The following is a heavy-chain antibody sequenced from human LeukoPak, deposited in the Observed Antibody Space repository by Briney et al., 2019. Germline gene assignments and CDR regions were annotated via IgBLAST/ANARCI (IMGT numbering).Heavy chain of an antibody. J-gene: IGHJ4*02. CDR3: ARRGYRSGNFDY. V-gene: IGHV4-39*01. CDR2: IYDSGTT. CDR1: GGSLISSRYY. Sequence: PSETLSLTCTVSGGSLISSRYYWGCIRQPPGKGLEWIGSIYDSGTTYYDPPFKGRVTSSVDTSKNQSSLKLPSVTAAGRAVYYCARRGYRSGNFDYWGEGTLVTVSS. D-gene: IGHD5-18*01.